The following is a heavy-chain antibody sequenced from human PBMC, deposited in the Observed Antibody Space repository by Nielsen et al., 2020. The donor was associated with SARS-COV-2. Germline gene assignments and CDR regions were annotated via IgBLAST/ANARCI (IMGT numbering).Heavy chain of an antibody. J-gene: IGHJ6*02. CDR3: AKGPGVRGVIIGYGMDV. V-gene: IGHV3-43*02. CDR1: GFTFDDYA. D-gene: IGHD3-10*01. Sequence: GGSLRLSCAASGFTFDDYAMHWVRQAPGKGLEWVSLISGDGGSTYYADSVKGRFTISRDNSKNSLYLQMNSLRTEDTALYYCAKGPGVRGVIIGYGMDVWGQGTTVTVSS. CDR2: ISGDGGST.